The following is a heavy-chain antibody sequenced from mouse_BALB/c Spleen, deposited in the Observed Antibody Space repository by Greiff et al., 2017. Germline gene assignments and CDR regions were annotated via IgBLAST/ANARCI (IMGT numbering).Heavy chain of an antibody. V-gene: IGHV2-9-2*01. CDR3: VRGSFAY. CDR2: IWTGGGT. J-gene: IGHJ3*01. CDR1: GFSLTSYD. Sequence: QVQLKESGPGLVAPSQSLSITCTVSGFSLTSYDISWIRQPPGKGLEWLGVIWTGGGTNYNSAFMSRLSISKDNSKSQVFLKMNSLQTDDTAIYYCVRGSFAYWGQGTLVTVSA.